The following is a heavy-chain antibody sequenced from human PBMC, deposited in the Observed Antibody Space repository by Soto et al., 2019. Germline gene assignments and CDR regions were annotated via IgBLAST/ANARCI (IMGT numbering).Heavy chain of an antibody. J-gene: IGHJ4*02. Sequence: ASVKVSCKASGYTFTSYAMHWVRQAPGQRLEWMGWINAGNGNTKYSQKFQGRVTITRDTSASTAYMELSSLRSEDTAVYYCAIHPFGGVISFAYWGQGTLVTVSS. CDR3: AIHPFGGVISFAY. CDR2: INAGNGNT. V-gene: IGHV1-3*01. D-gene: IGHD3-16*02. CDR1: GYTFTSYA.